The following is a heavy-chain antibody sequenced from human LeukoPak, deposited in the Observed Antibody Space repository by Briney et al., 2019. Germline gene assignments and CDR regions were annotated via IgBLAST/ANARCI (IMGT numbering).Heavy chain of an antibody. V-gene: IGHV4-39*01. CDR2: IYYSGST. CDR3: ARHFYDSSGYYVVAQFDY. J-gene: IGHJ4*02. D-gene: IGHD3-22*01. Sequence: SETLSLTCAVYGGSFSGYYWGWIRQPPGKGLEWIGSIYYSGSTYYNPSLKSRVTISVDTSKNQFSLKLSSVTAADTAVYYCARHFYDSSGYYVVAQFDYWGQGTLVTVSS. CDR1: GGSFSGYY.